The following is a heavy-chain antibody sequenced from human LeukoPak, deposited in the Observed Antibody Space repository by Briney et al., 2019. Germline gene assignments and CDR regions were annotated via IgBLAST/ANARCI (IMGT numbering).Heavy chain of an antibody. CDR2: ISVYNGNT. D-gene: IGHD1-26*01. J-gene: IGHJ5*02. V-gene: IGHV1-18*01. CDR3: ARDSEFLIGSQTESHWFDP. Sequence: GASVKVSCKASGYTFTSYAISWVRQAPGQGLEWMGWISVYNGNTNYAQKLQGRVTMTTDTSTTTAYMELRSLRSDDTAVYYCARDSEFLIGSQTESHWFDPWGQGTLVTVSS. CDR1: GYTFTSYA.